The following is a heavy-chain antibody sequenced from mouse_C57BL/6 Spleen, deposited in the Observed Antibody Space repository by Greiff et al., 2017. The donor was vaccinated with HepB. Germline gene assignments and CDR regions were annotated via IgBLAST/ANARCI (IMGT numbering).Heavy chain of an antibody. CDR1: GFSLTSYG. D-gene: IGHD4-1*01. J-gene: IGHJ4*01. CDR2: IWSGGST. Sequence: VQLVESGPGLVQPSQSLSITCTVSGFSLTSYGVHWVRQSPGKGLEWLGVIWSGGSTDYNAAFISRLSISKDNSKSQVFFKMNGLQADDTAIYSCATLTGFYAMDDWGQGTSVPVSS. V-gene: IGHV2-2*01. CDR3: ATLTGFYAMDD.